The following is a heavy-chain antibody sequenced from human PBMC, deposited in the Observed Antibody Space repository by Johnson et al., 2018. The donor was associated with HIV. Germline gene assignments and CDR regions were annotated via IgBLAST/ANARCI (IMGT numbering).Heavy chain of an antibody. J-gene: IGHJ3*02. Sequence: VQLVESGGGVVRPGGSLRLSCAASGFNVDDDAMSWVRQVPGKGLEWVSGINYNGGSTGYAASVRDRFSNSRDNAKNSLYLQKNSLRAADTALYYCARSKGDYGDYGNAFDIWGQGTMVTVSS. CDR3: ARSKGDYGDYGNAFDI. CDR2: INYNGGST. V-gene: IGHV3-20*04. CDR1: GFNVDDDA. D-gene: IGHD4-17*01.